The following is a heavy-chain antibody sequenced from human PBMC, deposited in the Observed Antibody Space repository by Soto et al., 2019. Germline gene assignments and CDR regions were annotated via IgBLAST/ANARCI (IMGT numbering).Heavy chain of an antibody. J-gene: IGHJ6*03. CDR3: ARVRGLRMSHMDV. CDR2: INPSGGST. V-gene: IGHV1-46*03. CDR1: GYTFTSYY. D-gene: IGHD3-10*01. Sequence: ASVKGACKASGYTFTSYYMHWVRQAPGQGLEWMGIINPSGGSTSYAQKFQGRVTMTRDTSTSTVYMELSSLRSEDTAVYYCARVRGLRMSHMDVWGKGTTVTVSS.